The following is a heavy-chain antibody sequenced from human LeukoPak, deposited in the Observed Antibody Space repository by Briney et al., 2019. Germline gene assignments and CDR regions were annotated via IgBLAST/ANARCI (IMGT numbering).Heavy chain of an antibody. CDR2: ISSSGSTL. CDR1: GFTFSSCE. CDR3: AGERGGYGFY. V-gene: IGHV3-48*03. Sequence: PGGSLRLSCAGSGFTFSSCELNWVRQAPGKGLEWISYISSSGSTLYYADSVKGRFTISRDDAKNSLYLQMNSLRGDDTAVYYCAGERGGYGFYWGQGTLVTVSS. D-gene: IGHD5-12*01. J-gene: IGHJ4*02.